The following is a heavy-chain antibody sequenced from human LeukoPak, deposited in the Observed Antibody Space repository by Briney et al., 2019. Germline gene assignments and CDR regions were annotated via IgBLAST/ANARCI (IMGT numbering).Heavy chain of an antibody. J-gene: IGHJ4*02. Sequence: SETLSLTCAVYGGSFSGYYWSWIRQPSGKGLEWIGEINHSGSTNYNPSLKSRVTISVDTSKNQFSLKLSSVTPEDTAVYYCARSQTGGTFDYWGQGALVTVSS. CDR3: ARSQTGGTFDY. CDR2: INHSGST. CDR1: GGSFSGYY. V-gene: IGHV4-34*01. D-gene: IGHD1-26*01.